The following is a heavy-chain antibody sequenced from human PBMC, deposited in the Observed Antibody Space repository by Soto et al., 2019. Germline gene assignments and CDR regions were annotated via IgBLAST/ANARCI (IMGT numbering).Heavy chain of an antibody. CDR3: ARQLTIAFDI. CDR1: GGSISSSSYY. V-gene: IGHV4-39*01. J-gene: IGHJ3*02. CDR2: IYYSGST. D-gene: IGHD3-10*01. Sequence: QLQLQESGPGLVKPSETLSLTCTVSGGSISSSSYYWGWIRQPPGKGLEWIGSIYYSGSTYYNPSLKSRVTISVDTSKNQFSLKLSSVTVADTAVYYCARQLTIAFDIWGQGTMVTVSS.